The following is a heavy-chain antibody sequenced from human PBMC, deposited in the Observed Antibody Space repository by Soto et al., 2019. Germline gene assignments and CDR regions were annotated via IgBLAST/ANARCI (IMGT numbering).Heavy chain of an antibody. V-gene: IGHV3-74*01. D-gene: IGHD3-16*01. CDR3: ASDSHYAMDV. CDR1: GFTFRPYW. J-gene: IGHJ6*03. CDR2: IEGDGST. Sequence: EVQLVESGGGLLQPGGSLRLSCTASGFTFRPYWIHWVRQVPGKGLVWVSRIEGDGSTTYADSVKGRFTVSRDNSKTPVYLQVNSLIAEDTAVYYCASDSHYAMDVWGKGATVTVSS.